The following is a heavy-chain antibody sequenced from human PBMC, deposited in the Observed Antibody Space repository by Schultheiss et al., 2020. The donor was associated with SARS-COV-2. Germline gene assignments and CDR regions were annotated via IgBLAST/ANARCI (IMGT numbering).Heavy chain of an antibody. CDR3: ARSPPNYYESSGYYAFDY. V-gene: IGHV1-3*01. Sequence: ASVKVSCKASGYTFTSYAMHWVRQAPGQRLEWMGWINAGNGNTKYSQKFQGRVTITRDTSASTAYMELSSLRSDDTAVYYCARSPPNYYESSGYYAFDYWGQGTLVTVSS. J-gene: IGHJ4*02. D-gene: IGHD3-22*01. CDR1: GYTFTSYA. CDR2: INAGNGNT.